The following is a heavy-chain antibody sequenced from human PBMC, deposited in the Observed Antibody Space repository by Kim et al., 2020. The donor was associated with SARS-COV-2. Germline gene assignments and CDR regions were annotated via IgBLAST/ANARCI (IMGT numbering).Heavy chain of an antibody. J-gene: IGHJ4*02. CDR3: ARGGAYYYDSSGYLIDY. CDR1: GFTFSSYW. CDR2: IKQDGSEK. D-gene: IGHD3-22*01. V-gene: IGHV3-7*01. Sequence: GGSLRLSCAASGFTFSSYWMSWVRQAPGKGLEWVANIKQDGSEKYYVDSVKGRFTISRDNAKNSLYLQMNSLRAEDTAVYYCARGGAYYYDSSGYLIDYWGQGTLVTVSS.